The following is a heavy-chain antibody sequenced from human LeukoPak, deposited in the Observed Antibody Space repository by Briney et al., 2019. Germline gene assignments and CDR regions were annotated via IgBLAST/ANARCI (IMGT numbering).Heavy chain of an antibody. J-gene: IGHJ3*02. CDR2: IYYSGST. Sequence: SETLSLTCTVSGGSISSGDYSWSWIRQPPGKGLEWIGYIYYSGSTYYNPPLKSRVTISVDTSKNQFSLKLSSVTAADTAVYYCARVRYSYGYSLLGPDAFDIWGQGTMVTVSS. V-gene: IGHV4-30-4*01. CDR1: GGSISSGDYS. CDR3: ARVRYSYGYSLLGPDAFDI. D-gene: IGHD5-18*01.